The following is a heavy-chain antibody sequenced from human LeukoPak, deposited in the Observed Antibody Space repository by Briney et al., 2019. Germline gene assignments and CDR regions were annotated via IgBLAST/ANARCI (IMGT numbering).Heavy chain of an antibody. Sequence: PGGSLRLSCAASGFTFSSYNMNWVRQAPGKGLEWVSYISSSGSAIYYADSVKGRSTISRVIARNSLYLQMNSLRAEDTAVYYCARDPPFYYDSSGYLDYWGQGTLVTVSS. CDR1: GFTFSSYN. CDR3: ARDPPFYYDSSGYLDY. CDR2: ISSSGSAI. J-gene: IGHJ4*02. D-gene: IGHD3-22*01. V-gene: IGHV3-48*04.